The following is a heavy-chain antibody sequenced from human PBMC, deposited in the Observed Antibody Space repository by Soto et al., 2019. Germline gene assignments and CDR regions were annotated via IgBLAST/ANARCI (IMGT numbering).Heavy chain of an antibody. CDR2: IYWDDEK. Sequence: QITLKESGPTLVKPTQTLTLTCTFSGFSLSTSGVGVGWIRQPPGKALEWLALIYWDDEKRYSPCVKSRLTITKDTSKNQVVLTMTNMDPVDTATYYCAHILVHFDWFPSFDYWGQGTLVTVSS. CDR1: GFSLSTSGVG. CDR3: AHILVHFDWFPSFDY. V-gene: IGHV2-5*02. D-gene: IGHD3-9*01. J-gene: IGHJ4*02.